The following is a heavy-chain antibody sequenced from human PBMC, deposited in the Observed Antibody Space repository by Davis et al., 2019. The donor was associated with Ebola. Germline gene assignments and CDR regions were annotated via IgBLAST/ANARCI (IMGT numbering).Heavy chain of an antibody. CDR1: GYTFISYD. Sequence: ASVKVSCKASGYTFISYDIHWVRQAAGQGLEHMGWINSHGGGANYAQKFRDRVTLTGDTSISTSYMELTRLSPDDTALYYCARERGDEALAGGDNWFAPWGQGTLVTVSS. D-gene: IGHD6-19*01. CDR3: ARERGDEALAGGDNWFAP. V-gene: IGHV1-2*02. J-gene: IGHJ5*02. CDR2: INSHGGGA.